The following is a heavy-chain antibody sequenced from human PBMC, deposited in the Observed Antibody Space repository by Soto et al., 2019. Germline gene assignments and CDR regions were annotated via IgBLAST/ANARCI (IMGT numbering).Heavy chain of an antibody. CDR2: IYSGGST. Sequence: GGSLRLSCAASGFTVSSNYMSWVRQAPGKGLEWVSVIYSGGSTYYADSVKGRFTISRDNSKNTLYLQMNSLRAEDTAVYYCARGPPERSSSYYFDYWGQGTLVTVSS. CDR1: GFTVSSNY. CDR3: ARGPPERSSSYYFDY. D-gene: IGHD6-6*01. J-gene: IGHJ4*02. V-gene: IGHV3-66*01.